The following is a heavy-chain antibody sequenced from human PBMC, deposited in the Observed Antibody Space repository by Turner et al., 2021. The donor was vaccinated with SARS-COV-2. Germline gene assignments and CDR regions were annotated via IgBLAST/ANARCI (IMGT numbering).Heavy chain of an antibody. D-gene: IGHD3-3*01. CDR1: YDPMRHRDYF. CDR2: VDDSGRT. V-gene: IGHV4-39*02. Sequence: QLHLPESGPGLVKPSEALSLPCTVSYDPMRHRDYFWGWFRQPPGKGLEWMATVDDSGRTYYNPSYMPSRLSRATLSVDTSTNGLSLKLRSVTAADTAGYLGARNTTRIECVTGAFDFWGQGTMVTVSS. J-gene: IGHJ3*01. CDR3: ARNTTRIECVTGAFDF.